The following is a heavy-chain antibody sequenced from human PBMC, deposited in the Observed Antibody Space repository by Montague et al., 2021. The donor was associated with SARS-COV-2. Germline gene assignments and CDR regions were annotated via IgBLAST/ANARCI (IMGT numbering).Heavy chain of an antibody. CDR2: IYYSGST. Sequence: SETVSLTCTVSGGSISSSSYYWGWIRQPPGKGLEWTGSIYYSGSTYYNPSLKSRVTISVDTSKNQFSLKLSSVTAADTAVYYCARHCVVRGVSAGWFDPWGQGTLVTVSS. V-gene: IGHV4-39*01. CDR1: GGSISSSSYY. J-gene: IGHJ5*02. D-gene: IGHD3-10*01. CDR3: ARHCVVRGVSAGWFDP.